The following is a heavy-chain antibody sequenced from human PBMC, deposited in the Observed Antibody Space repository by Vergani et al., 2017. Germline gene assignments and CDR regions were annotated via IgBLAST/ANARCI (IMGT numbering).Heavy chain of an antibody. Sequence: VQLVESGAEVKKPGSSVKVSCKASGGTFSSYAISWVRQAPGQGLEWMGGIIPIFGTANYAQKFQGRVTITADESTSTAYMELSSLRSEDTAVYYCARAGGNYDSSGYLSDFDYWGQGTLVTVSS. CDR2: IIPIFGTA. CDR1: GGTFSSYA. J-gene: IGHJ4*02. D-gene: IGHD3-22*01. V-gene: IGHV1-69*01. CDR3: ARAGGNYDSSGYLSDFDY.